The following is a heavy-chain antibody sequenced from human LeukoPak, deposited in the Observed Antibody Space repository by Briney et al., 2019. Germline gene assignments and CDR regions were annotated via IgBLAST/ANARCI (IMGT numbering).Heavy chain of an antibody. CDR3: ARDCSGTSCYTDY. V-gene: IGHV4-30-4*08. CDR1: GGSISSGDYY. J-gene: IGHJ4*02. D-gene: IGHD2-2*02. Sequence: SQTLSLTCTVSGGSISSGDYYWSWIRQPPGKGLEWIGYIYYSGSTYYNPSLKSRVTISVDTSKNQFSLKLSSVTAADTAVYYCARDCSGTSCYTDYWGQGTLVTVSS. CDR2: IYYSGST.